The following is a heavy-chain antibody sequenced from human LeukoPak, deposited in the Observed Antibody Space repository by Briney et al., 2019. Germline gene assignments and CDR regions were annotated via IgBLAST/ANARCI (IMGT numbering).Heavy chain of an antibody. CDR3: ARDHYYDSSGYLYY. Sequence: EPGGSLRLSCAASGFTFSSYSMNWVRQAPGKGLEWVSSISSSSSYIDYADSVKGRFTISRDNAKNSLYLQMNSLRAEDTAVYYCARDHYYDSSGYLYYWGQGTLVTVSS. D-gene: IGHD3-22*01. CDR2: ISSSSSYI. CDR1: GFTFSSYS. J-gene: IGHJ4*02. V-gene: IGHV3-21*01.